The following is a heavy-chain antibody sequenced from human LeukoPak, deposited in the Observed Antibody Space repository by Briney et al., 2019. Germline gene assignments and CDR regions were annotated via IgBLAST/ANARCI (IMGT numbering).Heavy chain of an antibody. D-gene: IGHD7-27*01. CDR3: ARIQTGDFDY. J-gene: IGHJ4*02. Sequence: GGSLRLSCAASGFTFSSYEMNWVRQAPGKGLEWVSYISSSGSTIYYADSVEGRFTISRDNAKNSLYLQMNSLRAEDTAVYYCARIQTGDFDYWGQGTLVTVSS. CDR1: GFTFSSYE. CDR2: ISSSGSTI. V-gene: IGHV3-48*03.